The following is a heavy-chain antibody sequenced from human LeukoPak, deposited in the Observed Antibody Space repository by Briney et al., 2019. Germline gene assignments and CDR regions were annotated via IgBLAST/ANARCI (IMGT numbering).Heavy chain of an antibody. CDR1: GFTFSSYA. CDR3: TTGIWVGYSNYEYDLIQSVDAFDI. V-gene: IGHV3-15*01. Sequence: PGGSLRLSCAASGFTFSSYAMSWVRQAPGKGLEWVGRIKSKTDGGTTDYAAPVNGRFTISRDDSKNTLYLQMNSLKTEDTAVYYCTTGIWVGYSNYEYDLIQSVDAFDIWGQGTMVTVSS. D-gene: IGHD4-11*01. CDR2: IKSKTDGGTT. J-gene: IGHJ3*02.